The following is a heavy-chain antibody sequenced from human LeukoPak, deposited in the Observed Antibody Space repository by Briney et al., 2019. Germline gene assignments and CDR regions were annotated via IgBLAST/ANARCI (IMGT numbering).Heavy chain of an antibody. CDR1: GGSISSYY. Sequence: SETLSLTCTVSGGSISSYYWSWIRQPPGKGLEWIGYIYYSGGTNYNSSLKSRVTISVDMSKNQFSLKLSSVTAADTAVYYCAKVKGGYFYALDSWGQGTLVTV. J-gene: IGHJ4*02. V-gene: IGHV4-59*01. CDR3: AKVKGGYFYALDS. D-gene: IGHD5-12*01. CDR2: IYYSGGT.